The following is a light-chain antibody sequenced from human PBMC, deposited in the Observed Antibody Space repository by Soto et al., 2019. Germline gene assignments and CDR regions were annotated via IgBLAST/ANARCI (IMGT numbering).Light chain of an antibody. Sequence: QSALTQPPSVSGSPGQSVTISCTGTTSDVGSYNRVSWYQQPPGTAPKLMIFEVNNRPSGVPDRFSGSKSGNTASLTISGLQADDEGDYSCSSYTSSSTVVFGGGTKLTVL. J-gene: IGLJ2*01. CDR3: SSYTSSSTVV. CDR2: EVN. V-gene: IGLV2-18*02. CDR1: TSDVGSYNR.